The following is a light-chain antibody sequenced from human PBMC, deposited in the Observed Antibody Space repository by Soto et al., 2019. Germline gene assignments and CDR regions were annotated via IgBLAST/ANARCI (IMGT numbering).Light chain of an antibody. CDR2: DDR. V-gene: IGLV3-21*02. J-gene: IGLJ1*01. CDR3: QVWDSSSDHYV. Sequence: SYELTQPPSVSVAPGQTAMITCGGNDIGGKSVHWYQQRPGQAPVLVVYDDRDRPSGIPERFSGSNSGNTATLTISRVEAGDEADYYCQVWDSSSDHYVFGSGTKVTVL. CDR1: DIGGKS.